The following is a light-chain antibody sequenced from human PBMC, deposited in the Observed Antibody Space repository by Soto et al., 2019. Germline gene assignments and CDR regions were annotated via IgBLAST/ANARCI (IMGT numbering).Light chain of an antibody. Sequence: EIVLTQSPGTLSLFPGERATLSCRASQSLSSNALAWYQQKPGQAPRLLIYGASNRATGIPDRFSGSGSGTGFTLTISRLEPEDFAVYYCQQYNRSPLTFGGGTKVEMK. J-gene: IGKJ4*01. CDR2: GAS. CDR1: QSLSSNA. CDR3: QQYNRSPLT. V-gene: IGKV3-20*01.